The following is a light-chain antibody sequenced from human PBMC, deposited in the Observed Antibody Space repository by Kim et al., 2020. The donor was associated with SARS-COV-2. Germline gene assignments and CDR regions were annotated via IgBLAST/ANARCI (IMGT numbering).Light chain of an antibody. CDR2: DAS. CDR1: QSVASNY. CDR3: QQYGGSPLT. J-gene: IGKJ4*01. Sequence: SPGERATLSCRASQSVASNYLAWYQQKPGQAPRPLIYDASNRATDIPERFSGSGSGTDFTLTISRLEPEDYAVYFCQQYGGSPLTFGGGTKVEIK. V-gene: IGKV3-20*01.